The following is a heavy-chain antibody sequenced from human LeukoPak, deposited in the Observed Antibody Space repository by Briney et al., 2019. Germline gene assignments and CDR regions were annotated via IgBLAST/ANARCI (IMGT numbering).Heavy chain of an antibody. V-gene: IGHV3-30*03. J-gene: IGHJ4*02. Sequence: PGGSLRLSCAASGFTFSIYGMHWVRQAPGKGLEWVALLAGDGVNIIYADSVKGRFTISRDNAKNTLYLQMNSLRAEDTAVYYCARIVGASLFDYWGQGTLVTVSS. CDR3: ARIVGASLFDY. CDR2: LAGDGVNI. D-gene: IGHD1-26*01. CDR1: GFTFSIYG.